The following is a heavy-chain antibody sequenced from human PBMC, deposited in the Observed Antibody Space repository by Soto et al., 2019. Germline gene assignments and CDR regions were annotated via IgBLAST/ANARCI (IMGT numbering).Heavy chain of an antibody. Sequence: ASVKVSCKASGYTFTSYGISWVRQAPGQGLEWMGWISAYNGNTNYAQKLQGRVTMTTDTSTSTAYMELRSLRSDDTAVYYCAGFTWDGPVDTAMDHFDYWGQGTLVTVSS. J-gene: IGHJ4*02. CDR1: GYTFTSYG. V-gene: IGHV1-18*01. CDR2: ISAYNGNT. CDR3: AGFTWDGPVDTAMDHFDY. D-gene: IGHD5-18*01.